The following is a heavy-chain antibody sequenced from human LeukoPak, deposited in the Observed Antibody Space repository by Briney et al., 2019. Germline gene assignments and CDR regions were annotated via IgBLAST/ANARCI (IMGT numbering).Heavy chain of an antibody. V-gene: IGHV1-8*03. CDR1: GYTFTTYN. Sequence: ASVKVSCKASGYTFTTYNINWVRQAPGQGLEWMGWISGYNGNTNYAQKFQGRVTITRNTSISTAYMELSSLRSEDTAVYYCARATRSGSYLYYFDYWGQGTLVTVSS. CDR2: ISGYNGNT. J-gene: IGHJ4*02. D-gene: IGHD1-26*01. CDR3: ARATRSGSYLYYFDY.